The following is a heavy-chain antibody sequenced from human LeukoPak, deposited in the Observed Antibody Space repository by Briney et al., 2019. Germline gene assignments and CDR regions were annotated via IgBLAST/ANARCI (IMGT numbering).Heavy chain of an antibody. V-gene: IGHV3-23*01. CDR1: GFTFSSYA. Sequence: GGSLRLSCAASGFTFSSYAMSWVRQAPGKGLEWDSAISGSGGSTYYADSVKGRFTISRDNSKNTLYLQMNSLRAEDTAVYYCAKDVRYCSSTSCYQDYWGQGTLVTVSS. D-gene: IGHD2-2*01. CDR3: AKDVRYCSSTSCYQDY. CDR2: ISGSGGST. J-gene: IGHJ4*02.